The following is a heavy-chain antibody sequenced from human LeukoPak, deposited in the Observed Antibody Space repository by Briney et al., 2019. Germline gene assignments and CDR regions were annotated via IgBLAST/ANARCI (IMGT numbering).Heavy chain of an antibody. J-gene: IGHJ6*03. Sequence: SQTLSLTCTVSGGSISSYYWSWIRQPPGKGLEWIGYIYYSGSTSYNPSLESRVTISVDTSKNQFSLKLSSVTAADTAVYYCARDSPYYYGSGSATYYMDVWGKGTTVTISS. D-gene: IGHD3-10*01. CDR3: ARDSPYYYGSGSATYYMDV. V-gene: IGHV4-59*01. CDR1: GGSISSYY. CDR2: IYYSGST.